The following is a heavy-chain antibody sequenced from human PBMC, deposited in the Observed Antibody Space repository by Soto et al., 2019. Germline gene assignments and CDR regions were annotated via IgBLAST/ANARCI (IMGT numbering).Heavy chain of an antibody. CDR1: GFNLNSHD. CDR3: ARVSSSWFSSFDY. Sequence: GGSLRLSCTASGFNLNSHDMNWVRQAPGKGLEWVAYITSSGSAIHYADSVKGRFTISRDNAKNSLYLQLNSLRAEDTAVYYCARVSSSWFSSFDYWGQGALVTVSS. D-gene: IGHD6-13*01. V-gene: IGHV3-48*03. J-gene: IGHJ4*02. CDR2: ITSSGSAI.